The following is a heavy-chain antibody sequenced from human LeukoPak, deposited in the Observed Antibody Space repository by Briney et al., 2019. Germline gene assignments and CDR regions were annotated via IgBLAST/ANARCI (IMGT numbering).Heavy chain of an antibody. V-gene: IGHV1-8*01. CDR1: GYTFTSYD. CDR2: MNPNSGNT. D-gene: IGHD4/OR15-4a*01. J-gene: IGHJ6*04. CDR3: ARGPLTTAGYGMDV. Sequence: ASVNDSCKASGYTFTSYDINWVRPATGQGLEWMGWMNPNSGNTGYAQKFQGRVTMTRNTSISTAYMELSSLRSEDTAVYYCARGPLTTAGYGMDVWGKGTTVTVSS.